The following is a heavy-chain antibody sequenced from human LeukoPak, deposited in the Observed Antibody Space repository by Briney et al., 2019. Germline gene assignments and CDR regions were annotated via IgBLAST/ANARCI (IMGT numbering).Heavy chain of an antibody. CDR2: ISRSSSTI. CDR3: SRAKRNGFDI. Sequence: TGGSLRLSCAASGFTFSNYSMNWVRQAPGKGLEWVSYISRSSSTIYYADSVKGRFTISRDNAKNSRFLQMSSLRAEDTAVYYCSRAKRNGFDIWGQGTMVTVSS. CDR1: GFTFSNYS. V-gene: IGHV3-48*01. J-gene: IGHJ3*02.